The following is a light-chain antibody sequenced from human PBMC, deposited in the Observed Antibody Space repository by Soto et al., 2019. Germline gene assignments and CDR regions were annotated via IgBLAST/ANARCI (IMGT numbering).Light chain of an antibody. CDR3: AAWDDSLNGPV. V-gene: IGLV1-44*01. J-gene: IGLJ1*01. Sequence: QPVLTQPPSASGTPGQRVTISCSGSSFNIGTNTVNWYQQLPGTAPKLLIYSNSQRPSGVPDRFSGSKSGTSASLAISGLQSEDEADYYCAAWDDSLNGPVFGTGTKLTVL. CDR1: SFNIGTNT. CDR2: SNS.